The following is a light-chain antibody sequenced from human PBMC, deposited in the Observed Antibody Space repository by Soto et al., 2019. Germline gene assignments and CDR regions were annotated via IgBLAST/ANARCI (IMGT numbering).Light chain of an antibody. Sequence: QSVLTQPPSVSAAPGQRVTISCSGSSSNIGGNSVSWYHQLPGTAPKLLIYDDDKRPSGIPDRFSGSKSGTSATLGITGFQTGDEADYYCGSWDSSLSAYAFGTGTKVTVL. CDR1: SSNIGGNS. CDR2: DDD. CDR3: GSWDSSLSAYA. V-gene: IGLV1-51*01. J-gene: IGLJ1*01.